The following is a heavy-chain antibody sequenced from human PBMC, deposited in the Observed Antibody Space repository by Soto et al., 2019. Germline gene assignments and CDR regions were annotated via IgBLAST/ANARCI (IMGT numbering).Heavy chain of an antibody. CDR1: GFTISGAW. J-gene: IGHJ4*02. CDR3: TTGSVEGY. CDR2: IKTKTQGETT. V-gene: IGHV3-15*07. Sequence: EVQLVESGGGLVKPGGSLRLSCAASGFTISGAWMNWVRQAPGKGLEWVGRIKTKTQGETTDYAAPVKGRFTISRDDSENTLSPHMNSLKIEDTAVYYCTTGSVEGYWGQGTVVTVSS. D-gene: IGHD1-26*01.